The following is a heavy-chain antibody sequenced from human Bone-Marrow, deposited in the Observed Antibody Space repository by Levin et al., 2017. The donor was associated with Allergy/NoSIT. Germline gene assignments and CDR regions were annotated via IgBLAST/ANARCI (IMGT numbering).Heavy chain of an antibody. CDR2: INTDYGNT. J-gene: IGHJ4*02. CDR3: ATGYCKSATCYHFDF. CDR1: GYSFTSYA. V-gene: IGHV1-3*04. D-gene: IGHD2-2*01. Sequence: ASVKVSCKASGYSFTSYAMHWVRQVPGQRPEWMGWINTDYGNTETSQKFQGRISITMDTSATTAYLELSSLRSEDTAVYYCATGYCKSATCYHFDFWGQGSLVTVSS.